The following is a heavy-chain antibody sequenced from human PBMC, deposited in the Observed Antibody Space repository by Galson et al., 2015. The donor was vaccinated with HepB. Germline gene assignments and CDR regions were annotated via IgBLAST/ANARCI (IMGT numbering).Heavy chain of an antibody. D-gene: IGHD5-18*01. Sequence: SLRLSCAASGFTFSSYAIHWVRQAPGKGLEWVAVISYDGSNKYYADSVKGRFTISRDNSKNTLYLQMNSLRAEDTAVYYCARGTATGVLQLWALLDYWGQGTLVTVSS. V-gene: IGHV3-30-3*01. CDR2: ISYDGSNK. J-gene: IGHJ4*02. CDR3: ARGTATGVLQLWALLDY. CDR1: GFTFSSYA.